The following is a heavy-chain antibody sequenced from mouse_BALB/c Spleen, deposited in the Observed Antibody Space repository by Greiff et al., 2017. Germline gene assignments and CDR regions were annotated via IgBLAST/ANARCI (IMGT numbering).Heavy chain of an antibody. CDR1: GFTFSSYY. CDR3: ARHRTGTMDY. CDR2: INSNGGST. V-gene: IGHV5-6-2*01. D-gene: IGHD4-1*01. Sequence: EVQRVESGGGLVKPGGSLKLSCAASGFTFSSYYMSWVRQTPEKRLELVAAINSNGGSTYYPDTVKGRFTISRDNAKNTLYLQMSSLKSEDTALYYCARHRTGTMDYWGQGTSVTVSS. J-gene: IGHJ4*01.